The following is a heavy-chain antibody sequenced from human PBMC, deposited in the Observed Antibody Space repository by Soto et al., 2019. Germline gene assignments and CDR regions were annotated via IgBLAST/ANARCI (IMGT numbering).Heavy chain of an antibody. CDR1: GFTFSSYG. V-gene: IGHV3-33*01. D-gene: IGHD6-13*01. Sequence: GGSLRLSCAASGFTFSSYGMHWVRQAPGKGLEWVAVIWYDGSNKYYADSVKGRFTISRDNSKNTLYLQMNSLRAEDTAVYYCARDKYSSSRRGWFDPWGQGTLVTVSS. J-gene: IGHJ5*02. CDR2: IWYDGSNK. CDR3: ARDKYSSSRRGWFDP.